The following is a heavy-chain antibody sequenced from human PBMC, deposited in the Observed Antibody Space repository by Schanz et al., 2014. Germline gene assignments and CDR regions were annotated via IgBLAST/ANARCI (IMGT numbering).Heavy chain of an antibody. Sequence: QVQLVQSGAEVKQPGASVKVSCKASGYTFTSYYIHWFRQAPGQGLEWMGKINPSSGTTRIAQNCQGRLTVTRDTSTSTVNMELSSLRSEDTAVYYCARGGFFDSTSFDSWGQGTLVTVSS. J-gene: IGHJ4*02. CDR1: GYTFTSYY. V-gene: IGHV1-46*03. D-gene: IGHD2-2*01. CDR3: ARGGFFDSTSFDS. CDR2: INPSSGTT.